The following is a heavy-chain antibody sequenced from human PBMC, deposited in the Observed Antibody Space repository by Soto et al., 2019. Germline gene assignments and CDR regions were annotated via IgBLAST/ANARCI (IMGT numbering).Heavy chain of an antibody. CDR2: IKQDGSEK. CDR3: ARDEIMSRWGPFDY. D-gene: IGHD3-16*01. J-gene: IGHJ4*02. V-gene: IGHV3-7*05. CDR1: GFTFSSYW. Sequence: EVQLVESGGGLVQPGGSLRLSCAASGFTFSSYWMSWVRQAPGKGLEWVANIKQDGSEKYYVDSVKGRFTISRDNAKNSLYLQMNSLRAEDTAVYYCARDEIMSRWGPFDYWGQGTLVTVSS.